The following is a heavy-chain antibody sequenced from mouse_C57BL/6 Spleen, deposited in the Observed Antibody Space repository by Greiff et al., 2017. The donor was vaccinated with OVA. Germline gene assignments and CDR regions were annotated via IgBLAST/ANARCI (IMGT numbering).Heavy chain of an antibody. V-gene: IGHV1-50*01. D-gene: IGHD1-1*01. CDR1: GYTFTSYW. CDR2: IDPSDSYT. CDR3: ARSRSSYEAMDY. J-gene: IGHJ4*01. Sequence: QVQLKQPGAELVKPGASVKLSCKASGYTFTSYWMQWVKQRPGQGLEWIGDIDPSDSYTNYNQKFKGKATLTVDTSSSTAYMQLSSLTSEDSAVYYCARSRSSYEAMDYWGQGTSVTVSS.